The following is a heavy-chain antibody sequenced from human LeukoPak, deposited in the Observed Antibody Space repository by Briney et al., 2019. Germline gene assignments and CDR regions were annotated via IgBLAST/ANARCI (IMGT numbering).Heavy chain of an antibody. V-gene: IGHV4-39*07. D-gene: IGHD3-3*01. CDR1: GGSISSSSYY. CDR2: IYYSGST. Sequence: PSETLSLTCTVSGGSISSSSYYWGWIRQPPGKGLEWIGSIYYSGSTYYNPSLRSRVTISVDTSKNQFSLKLSSVTAADTAVYYCASTVVTRTTYYDFWSGYPKGIFDYWGQGTLVTVSS. CDR3: ASTVVTRTTYYDFWSGYPKGIFDY. J-gene: IGHJ4*02.